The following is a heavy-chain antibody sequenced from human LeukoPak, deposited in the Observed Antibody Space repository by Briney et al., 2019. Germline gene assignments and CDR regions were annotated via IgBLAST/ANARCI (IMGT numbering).Heavy chain of an antibody. Sequence: SGTLSLTCAVSGGFISITNWWSWVRQTPGKGLEWIGEIYHTGGTKYNPSLKSRVTMSVDKSKNRFSLNLSSVTAADTAVYYCTHSGSFSDYWGQGTLVTVSS. CDR1: GGFISITNW. CDR2: IYHTGGT. V-gene: IGHV4-4*02. J-gene: IGHJ4*02. D-gene: IGHD1-26*01. CDR3: THSGSFSDY.